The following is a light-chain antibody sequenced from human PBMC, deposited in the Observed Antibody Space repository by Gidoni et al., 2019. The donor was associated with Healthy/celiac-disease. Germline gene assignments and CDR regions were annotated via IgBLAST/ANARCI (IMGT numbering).Light chain of an antibody. V-gene: IGKV1-5*03. CDR2: TAS. J-gene: IGKJ1*01. CDR1: QSISSW. CDR3: QQYNSYSRT. Sequence: DIQMPQSPSPLSASVGDGVTSTCRASQSISSWLAWYQQKPGKAPKLLIYTASSLESGVPSRFSGSGSGTEFTLTISSLQPDDFATYYCQQYNSYSRTFGQGTKVEIK.